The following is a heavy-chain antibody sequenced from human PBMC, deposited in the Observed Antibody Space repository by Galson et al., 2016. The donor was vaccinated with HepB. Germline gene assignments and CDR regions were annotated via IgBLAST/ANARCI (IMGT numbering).Heavy chain of an antibody. CDR2: ISGGSSYK. CDR3: AGTPGYSGTWYDAFDI. D-gene: IGHD6-13*01. Sequence: SLRLSCAASGFTFTRCTMNWVRQSPGKGLEWVSSISGGSSYKYYADSVKGRFTISRDNSKNSLYLQMNSLRAEDTAIYLCAGTPGYSGTWYDAFDIWGPGTIVTVSS. CDR1: GFTFTRCT. V-gene: IGHV3-21*01. J-gene: IGHJ3*02.